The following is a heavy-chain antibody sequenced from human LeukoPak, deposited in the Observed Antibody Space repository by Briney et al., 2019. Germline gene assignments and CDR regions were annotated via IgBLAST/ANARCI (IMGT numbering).Heavy chain of an antibody. CDR2: ISGSGGST. CDR3: AKEKFPIVVVPAAADY. J-gene: IGHJ4*02. Sequence: KPGGSLRLSCAASGFTFSSYGMSWVRQAPGKGLEWVSAISGSGGSTYYADSVKGRFTISRDNSKNTLYLQMNSLRAEDTAVYYCAKEKFPIVVVPAAADYWGQGTLVTVSS. D-gene: IGHD2-2*01. V-gene: IGHV3-23*01. CDR1: GFTFSSYG.